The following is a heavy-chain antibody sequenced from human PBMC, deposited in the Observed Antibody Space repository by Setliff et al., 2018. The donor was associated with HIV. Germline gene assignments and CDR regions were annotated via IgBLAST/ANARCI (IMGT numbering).Heavy chain of an antibody. V-gene: IGHV4-31*11. J-gene: IGHJ4*02. CDR3: ARGRVFCDGDSCYHFDY. CDR1: GVSIISGDFF. CDR2: VYFSGSA. D-gene: IGHD2-21*02. Sequence: PSETLSLTCDVSGVSIISGDFFWSWIRQSPGRGLEWIGYVYFSGSATHNPSLKSPVSISVDTSKNQFYLTLSSVTAADTAVYYCARGRVFCDGDSCYHFDYWGQGVLVTVSS.